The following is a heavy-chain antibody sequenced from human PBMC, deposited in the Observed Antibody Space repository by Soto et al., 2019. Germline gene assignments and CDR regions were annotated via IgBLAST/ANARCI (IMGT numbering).Heavy chain of an antibody. CDR1: GYSLTELA. J-gene: IGHJ4*02. V-gene: IGHV1-24*01. Sequence: ASVKISCKVSGYSLTELAIHWVRQAPGKGLEWMGGFDTESDETVYAQKFQGRVTMTEDTSTGTAYLELSSLRSDDTAVYYCAKDSSGSYAFEHWGQGTLVTVSS. CDR2: FDTESDET. CDR3: AKDSSGSYAFEH. D-gene: IGHD1-26*01.